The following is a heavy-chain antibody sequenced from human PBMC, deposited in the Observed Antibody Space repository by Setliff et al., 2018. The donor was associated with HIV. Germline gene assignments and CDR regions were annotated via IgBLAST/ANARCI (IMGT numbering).Heavy chain of an antibody. CDR3: ARGWGLWFGQLSILPLDP. Sequence: EASVKVSCKASGYTFLNYDINWLRQAPGQGLEWMGRLTPHSGDTISADRFQGRLVMTTNTSTTTAFMDLSSLRSDDTALYFCARGWGLWFGQLSILPLDPWGQGTLVTVSS. D-gene: IGHD3-10*01. V-gene: IGHV1-8*01. CDR2: LTPHSGDT. CDR1: GYTFLNYD. J-gene: IGHJ5*02.